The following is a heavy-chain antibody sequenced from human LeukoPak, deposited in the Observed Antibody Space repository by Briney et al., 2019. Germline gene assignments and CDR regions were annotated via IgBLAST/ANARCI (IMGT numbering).Heavy chain of an antibody. CDR3: ARDSEMATHFDY. CDR2: IIPILGIA. CDR1: GGTFSSYT. D-gene: IGHD5-24*01. J-gene: IGHJ4*02. V-gene: IGHV1-69*04. Sequence: SVKVSCKASGGTFSSYTISWVRQAPGQGLEWMGRIIPILGIANYAQKFQGRVTITADRSTSTAYMELSSLRSEDTAVYYCARDSEMATHFDYWDQGTLVTVSS.